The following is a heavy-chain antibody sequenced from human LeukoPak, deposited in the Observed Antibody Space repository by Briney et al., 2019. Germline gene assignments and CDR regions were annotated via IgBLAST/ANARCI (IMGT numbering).Heavy chain of an antibody. V-gene: IGHV2-70*11. CDR3: ARNLIAATGAFEY. Sequence: SGPTLVNPTQTLTLTCTFSGFSLSASGMCVNWIRQPPGKALEWLARIDWDDDRHYSTSLKTRLTISKDTSKNQVVLTMTNMDPVDTATYYCARNLIAATGAFEYWGQGTLVTVSS. J-gene: IGHJ4*02. D-gene: IGHD6-13*01. CDR1: GFSLSASGMC. CDR2: IDWDDDR.